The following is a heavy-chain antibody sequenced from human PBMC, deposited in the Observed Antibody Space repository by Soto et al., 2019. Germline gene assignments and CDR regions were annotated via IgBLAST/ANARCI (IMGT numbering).Heavy chain of an antibody. Sequence: QVQLQESGPGLVKPSETLSLTCTVSGGSISSYYWSWLRQPPGKGLEWIGYIYYSGSTNYNPSLKSRVTISVDTSKNQFSLKLSSVTAADTAVYYCARGFNAWGQGTLVTVSS. CDR2: IYYSGST. CDR3: ARGFNA. J-gene: IGHJ5*02. V-gene: IGHV4-59*01. CDR1: GGSISSYY.